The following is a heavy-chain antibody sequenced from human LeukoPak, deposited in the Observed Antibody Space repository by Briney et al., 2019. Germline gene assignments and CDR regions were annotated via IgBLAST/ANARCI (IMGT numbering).Heavy chain of an antibody. D-gene: IGHD1-26*01. CDR1: AGSMSSGGYY. Sequence: RSETLSLTCTVSAGSMSSGGYYWSWIRQHPGKGLEWIGYIYYSGSTYYNPSLKSRVTISVDTSKNQFSLKLSSVTAADTAVYYCARVVGATPDNYFDYWGQGTLVTVSS. V-gene: IGHV4-31*03. J-gene: IGHJ4*02. CDR2: IYYSGST. CDR3: ARVVGATPDNYFDY.